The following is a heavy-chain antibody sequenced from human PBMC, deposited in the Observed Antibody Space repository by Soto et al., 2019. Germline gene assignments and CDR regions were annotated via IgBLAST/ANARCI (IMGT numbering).Heavy chain of an antibody. J-gene: IGHJ4*02. CDR1: GYTFTGYD. Sequence: GASVKVSCKASGYTFTGYDISWVRQAPGQGLEWMGWISANSGNTNYAQKVQGRVTMTTDTSKNQFSLKLSSVTAADTAVYYCATYPTVVTPGGYWGQGTLVTVSS. CDR2: ISANSGNT. D-gene: IGHD4-17*01. V-gene: IGHV1-18*01. CDR3: ATYPTVVTPGGY.